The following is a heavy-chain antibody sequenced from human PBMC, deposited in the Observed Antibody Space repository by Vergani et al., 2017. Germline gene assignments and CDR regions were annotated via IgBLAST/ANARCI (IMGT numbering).Heavy chain of an antibody. Sequence: EVQLVESGGGLVQPGGSLRLSCAASGFTFSDHYMDWVRQAPGKGLEWVGRTRNKANSYTTEYAASVKGRFTISRDDSKNSLYQQMNSLKIEDTAVYYCTTAWGLYYLHSEYFQDWGRGTLVSVSS. CDR1: GFTFSDHY. V-gene: IGHV3-72*01. J-gene: IGHJ1*01. D-gene: IGHD3-10*01. CDR3: TTAWGLYYLHSEYFQD. CDR2: TRNKANSYTT.